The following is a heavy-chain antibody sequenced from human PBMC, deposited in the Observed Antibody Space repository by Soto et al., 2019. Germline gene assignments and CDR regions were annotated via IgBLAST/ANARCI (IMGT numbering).Heavy chain of an antibody. Sequence: PGGSLRLSCTASGFTFSDYYMSWIRQAPGKGLGWISYISSASDYSTYADSVKGRFTISRDNAKNSLYLQLNNVRPDDTALYFCARHDYSNEHWFDTWGLGTAVTVSS. CDR3: ARHDYSNEHWFDT. V-gene: IGHV3-11*06. J-gene: IGHJ5*02. CDR1: GFTFSDYY. CDR2: ISSASDYS. D-gene: IGHD4-4*01.